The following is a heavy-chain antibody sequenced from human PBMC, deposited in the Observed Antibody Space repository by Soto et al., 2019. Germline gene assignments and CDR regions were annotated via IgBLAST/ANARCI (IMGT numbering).Heavy chain of an antibody. CDR1: GGTFSSYA. CDR3: ARESRCCSGGSCYFLPGIDF. Sequence: QVQLVQSGAEVKKPGSSVKVSCKASGGTFSSYAISWVRQAPGQGLEWMGGIIPIFGTANYAQKFQGRVTITADECTGTAYMELSSLRSEATAVYYCARESRCCSGGSCYFLPGIDFWGQGTLVTVSS. CDR2: IIPIFGTA. V-gene: IGHV1-69*12. D-gene: IGHD2-15*01. J-gene: IGHJ4*02.